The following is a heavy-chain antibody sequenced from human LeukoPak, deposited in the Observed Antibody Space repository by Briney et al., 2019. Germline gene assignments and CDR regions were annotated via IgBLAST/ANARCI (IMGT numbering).Heavy chain of an antibody. J-gene: IGHJ5*02. CDR2: MYHSGST. D-gene: IGHD6-13*01. V-gene: IGHV4-38-2*02. Sequence: SETLSLTCSVSGYSISSAYYWGWIRQPPGKGLEWIGTMYHSGSTNYNPSLKSRVTISVDTSKNQFSLKLSSVTAADTAVYYCASFSKLADAAAGTNWFDPWGQGTLVTVSS. CDR1: GYSISSAYY. CDR3: ASFSKLADAAAGTNWFDP.